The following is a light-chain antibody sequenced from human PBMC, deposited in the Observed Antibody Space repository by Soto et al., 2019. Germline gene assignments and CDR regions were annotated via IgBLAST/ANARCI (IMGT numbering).Light chain of an antibody. CDR3: GTWHSSLSAVV. V-gene: IGLV1-51*02. CDR1: SSNIGNNY. Sequence: QSVLTQPPSVSAAPGQKVTISCSGSSSNIGNNYVSWYQQLPGTAPKLLIYENNKRPSGIPDRFSGSKSGTSATLGITGLQTGDEADYYCGTWHSSLSAVVSGGGTKVTVL. J-gene: IGLJ2*01. CDR2: ENN.